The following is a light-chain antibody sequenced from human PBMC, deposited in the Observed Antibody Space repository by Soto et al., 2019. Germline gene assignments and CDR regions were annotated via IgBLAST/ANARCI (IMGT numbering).Light chain of an antibody. V-gene: IGLV1-51*01. J-gene: IGLJ3*02. CDR3: GTWDSSLNAGWV. CDR1: SSNIGNNY. CDR2: DNN. Sequence: QSVLTQPPSVSAAPGQTVTISCSGSSSNIGNNYVSWYQQFPGTAPKVLIHDNNKRPSGIPDRFSCSKSGTSATLRITGIQNGDEADYYCGTWDSSLNAGWVFGRGTKLTVL.